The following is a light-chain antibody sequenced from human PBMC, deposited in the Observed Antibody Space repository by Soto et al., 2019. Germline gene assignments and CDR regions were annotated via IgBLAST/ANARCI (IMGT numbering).Light chain of an antibody. CDR1: NSDIGFYNY. V-gene: IGLV2-14*03. CDR3: GSYTRTTARV. CDR2: EVS. J-gene: IGLJ3*02. Sequence: QSVLTQPASVSGSPGQSITISCTGTNSDIGFYNYVSWYQQFSGKAPNLIIYEVSNRPSGVSNRFSGSKIGNTASLTISGLQAEDEADYYCGSYTRTTARVFGGGTKLTVL.